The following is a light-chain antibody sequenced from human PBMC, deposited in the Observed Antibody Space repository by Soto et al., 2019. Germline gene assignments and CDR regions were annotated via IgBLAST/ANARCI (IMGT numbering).Light chain of an antibody. J-gene: IGKJ5*01. CDR1: QSVSITY. Sequence: ETVLTQCPGTPSLSPGVRATLSCRACQSVSITYLIWYQQKPCQAPRLLISGASRRATGIPDRFSGSGSETDSTLTINRLEPEDFALYYCQHYHSGHRIAFGQGTRLEIK. CDR2: GAS. CDR3: QHYHSGHRIA. V-gene: IGKV3-20*01.